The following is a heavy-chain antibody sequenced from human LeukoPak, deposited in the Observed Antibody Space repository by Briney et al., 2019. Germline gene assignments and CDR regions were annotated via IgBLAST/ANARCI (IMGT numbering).Heavy chain of an antibody. CDR1: GFGLSTYW. D-gene: IGHD3-10*01. V-gene: IGHV3-74*01. J-gene: IGHJ3*02. Sequence: TGGSLRLSCVASGFGLSTYWMHWVRQAPGKGLVWVSRINSDESSRRYADAVQGRFAVSRDNAKNTLFLEMDGLRPEDTAVYYCARDVNGCGVLLWKREEAFDIWGQGTTVTVSS. CDR2: INSDESSR. CDR3: ARDVNGCGVLLWKREEAFDI.